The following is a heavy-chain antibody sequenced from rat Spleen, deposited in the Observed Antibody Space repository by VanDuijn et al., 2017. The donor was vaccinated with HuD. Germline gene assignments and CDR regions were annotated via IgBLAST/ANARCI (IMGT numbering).Heavy chain of an antibody. Sequence: EVQLVESGGGLVQPGRSLKLSCAASGFTFSNYYMAWVRQAPTKGLEWVATISYDGSSTYYRDSVKGRFTISRDNAKSTLYLQMDSRRSEDTATYYCATAGSRVSRFAYWGQGTLVTVSS. V-gene: IGHV5S10*01. CDR1: GFTFSNYY. CDR2: ISYDGSST. D-gene: IGHD1-4*01. CDR3: ATAGSRVSRFAY. J-gene: IGHJ3*01.